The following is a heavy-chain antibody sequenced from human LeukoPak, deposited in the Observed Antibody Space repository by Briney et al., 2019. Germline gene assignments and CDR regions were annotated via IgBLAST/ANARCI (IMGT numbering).Heavy chain of an antibody. Sequence: GGSLRLSCAASGFTFDDYAMHWVRQAPGKGLEWVSGISWNSGSIGYADSVKGRFTISRDNAKNSLYLQMNSLRAEDTAVYYCAKDRSGSGSYPFDWGQGTLVTVSS. CDR1: GFTFDDYA. J-gene: IGHJ4*02. CDR3: AKDRSGSGSYPFD. CDR2: ISWNSGSI. D-gene: IGHD3-10*01. V-gene: IGHV3-9*01.